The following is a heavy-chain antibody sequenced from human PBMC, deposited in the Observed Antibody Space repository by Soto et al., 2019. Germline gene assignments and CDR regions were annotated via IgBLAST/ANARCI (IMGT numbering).Heavy chain of an antibody. V-gene: IGHV3-30-3*01. CDR1: GFTFSSYA. J-gene: IGHJ6*02. CDR2: ISYDGSNK. Sequence: QVQLVESGGGVVQPGRSLRLSCAASGFTFSSYAMHWVRQAPGKGLEWVAVISYDGSNKYYADSVKGRFTISRDNSKNTLYLQMNSLRVEDTAVYYCARDRRHSGYDYYYYGMDVWGQGTTVTVSS. CDR3: ARDRRHSGYDYYYYGMDV. D-gene: IGHD5-12*01.